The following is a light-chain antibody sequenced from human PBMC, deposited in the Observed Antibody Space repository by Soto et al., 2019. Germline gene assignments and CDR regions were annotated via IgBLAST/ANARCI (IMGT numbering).Light chain of an antibody. J-gene: IGLJ2*01. Sequence: QSALTQPASVSGSPGQSITISCTGTSSDVGSSNLVSWYQQHPGKAPKLMIYEGSKRPSGVSNRFSGSKSGNTASLTISGLQAEDEAEYYCCSYAGSSTFNVVFGGGTKLTV. CDR3: CSYAGSSTFNVV. CDR2: EGS. V-gene: IGLV2-23*03. CDR1: SSDVGSSNL.